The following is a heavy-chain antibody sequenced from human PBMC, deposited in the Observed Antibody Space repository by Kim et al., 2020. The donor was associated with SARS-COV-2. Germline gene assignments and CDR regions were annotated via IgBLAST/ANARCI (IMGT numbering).Heavy chain of an antibody. CDR1: GGSISSSSYY. J-gene: IGHJ4*01. V-gene: IGHV4-39*01. CDR3: ARLIAVAGTYPFDY. Sequence: SETLSLTCTVSGGSISSSSYYWGWIRQPPGKGLEWIGSIYYSGSTYYNPSLKSRVTISVDTSKNQFSLKLSSVTAADTAVYYCARLIAVAGTYPFDYWG. CDR2: IYYSGST. D-gene: IGHD6-19*01.